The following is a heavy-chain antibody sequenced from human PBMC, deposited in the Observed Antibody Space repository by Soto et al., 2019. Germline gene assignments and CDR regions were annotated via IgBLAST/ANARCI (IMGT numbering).Heavy chain of an antibody. V-gene: IGHV3-30*18. J-gene: IGHJ4*02. CDR3: AKDRIAARPSVFDY. Sequence: LRLSCAASGFTFSSYGMHWVRQAPGKGLEWVAVISYDGSNKYYADSVKGRFTISRDNSKNTLYLQMNSLRAEDTAVYYCAKDRIAARPSVFDYWGQGTLVTVSS. CDR2: ISYDGSNK. D-gene: IGHD6-6*01. CDR1: GFTFSSYG.